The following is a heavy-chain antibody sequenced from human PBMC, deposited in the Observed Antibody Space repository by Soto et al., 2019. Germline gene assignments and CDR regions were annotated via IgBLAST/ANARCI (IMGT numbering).Heavy chain of an antibody. CDR2: IWYDGSNK. Sequence: QVQLVESGGGVVQPGRSLRLSCAASGFTFSSYGMHWVRQAPGKGLEWVAVIWYDGSNKYYADSVKGRFTISRDNSKNTLYQQTNSLRAEDTAVYYCAREFSSGWYRYGMDVWGQGTTVTVSS. CDR1: GFTFSSYG. D-gene: IGHD6-19*01. V-gene: IGHV3-33*01. J-gene: IGHJ6*02. CDR3: AREFSSGWYRYGMDV.